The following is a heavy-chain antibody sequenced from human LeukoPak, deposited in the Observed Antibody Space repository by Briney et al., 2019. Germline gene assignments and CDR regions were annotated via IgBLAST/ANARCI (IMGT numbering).Heavy chain of an antibody. CDR2: ISGSGSGGST. Sequence: GGSLRLSCAASGFTFSSSAMSWVRQAPGKGLEWVSSISGSGSGGSTYYADSVKGRFTISRDNSKNTLYLQMNSLRAEDTAVYYCAKATPDFGPWGQGTLVTVSS. J-gene: IGHJ5*02. D-gene: IGHD3-3*01. V-gene: IGHV3-23*01. CDR3: AKATPDFGP. CDR1: GFTFSSSA.